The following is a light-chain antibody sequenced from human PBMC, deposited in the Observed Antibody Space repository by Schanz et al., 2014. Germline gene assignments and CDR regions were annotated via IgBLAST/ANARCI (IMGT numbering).Light chain of an antibody. Sequence: QSALTQPPSASGSPGQSVTISCTGTSSDVGGYNYVSWYQQHPGKAPTLLIYAVSERPSGVPDRFSGSKSGNTASLTVSGLQAEDEADYYCSSYAGSSVVFGGGTKLTVL. CDR1: SSDVGGYNY. CDR2: AVS. J-gene: IGLJ2*01. CDR3: SSYAGSSVV. V-gene: IGLV2-8*01.